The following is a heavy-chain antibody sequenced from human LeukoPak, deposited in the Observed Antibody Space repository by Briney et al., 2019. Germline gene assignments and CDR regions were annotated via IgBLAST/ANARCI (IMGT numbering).Heavy chain of an antibody. CDR2: INPSGGST. CDR1: GYTFTSYY. Sequence: ASVKVSCKASGYTFTSYYMHWVRQAPGQGLEWMGIINPSGGSTSYAQKFQGRVTMTRDMSTSTVYMELSSLRSEGTAVYYCALRGILTGLYFDYWGQGTLATVSS. V-gene: IGHV1-46*01. J-gene: IGHJ4*02. D-gene: IGHD3-9*01. CDR3: ALRGILTGLYFDY.